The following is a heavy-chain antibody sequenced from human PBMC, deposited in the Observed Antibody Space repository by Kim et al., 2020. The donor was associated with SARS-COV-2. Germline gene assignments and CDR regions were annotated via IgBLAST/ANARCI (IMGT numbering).Heavy chain of an antibody. Sequence: GGSLRLSCAASGITFSSYGMHWVRQAPGKGLEWVAVIWYDGSKTNYADSVKGRFTISRDNSKSTLFLQISSLRAEDTAVYYCASGGLLYDNSGYYQETYWGQGTLVTVSS. J-gene: IGHJ4*02. CDR2: IWYDGSKT. V-gene: IGHV3-33*08. CDR3: ASGGLLYDNSGYYQETY. CDR1: GITFSSYG. D-gene: IGHD3-22*01.